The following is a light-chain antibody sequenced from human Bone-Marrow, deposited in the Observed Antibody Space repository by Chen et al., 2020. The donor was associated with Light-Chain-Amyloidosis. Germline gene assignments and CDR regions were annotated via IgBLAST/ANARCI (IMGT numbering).Light chain of an antibody. V-gene: IGLV2-14*01. CDR1: SGDVGTYNY. J-gene: IGLJ1*01. CDR3: ISVTSSSSYV. Sequence: QSALPQPASVSGSPVQSITISCTGTSGDVGTYNYVSWYQQHPGKAPKVMIYAVSNRPSGVSTRFSGSKSGNTASLTISGLQAEDEADYYCISVTSSSSYVFGPGTKVTVL. CDR2: AVS.